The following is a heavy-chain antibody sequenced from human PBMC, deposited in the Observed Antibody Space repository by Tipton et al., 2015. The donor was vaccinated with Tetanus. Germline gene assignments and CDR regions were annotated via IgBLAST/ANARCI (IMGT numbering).Heavy chain of an antibody. CDR2: INTDKGST. V-gene: IGHV1-18*04. D-gene: IGHD1-1*01. Sequence: QSGAEVKKPGASVKVSCKASGYTFSTYAMNWVRQAPGQGLEWMGWINTDKGSTNYAQNLQGRVIMTTDTSTLTAYMELRSLRSDDTAVYYCARGGTMDYWGQGTLVTVSA. J-gene: IGHJ4*02. CDR1: GYTFSTYA. CDR3: ARGGTMDY.